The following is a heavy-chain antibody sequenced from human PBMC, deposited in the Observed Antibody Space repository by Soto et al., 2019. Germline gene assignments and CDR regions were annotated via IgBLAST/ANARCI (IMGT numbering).Heavy chain of an antibody. J-gene: IGHJ4*02. V-gene: IGHV1-46*03. D-gene: IGHD6-13*01. CDR3: AILGPPEAAAAGY. CDR2: INPSGGST. Sequence: ASVKVSCKASGYTFTIYYRQWVRQAPGQGLEWMGIINPSGGSTSYAQKFQGRVTMTRDTSTSTVYMELSSLRSEDTAVYYCAILGPPEAAAAGYWGQGTLVTVSS. CDR1: GYTFTIYY.